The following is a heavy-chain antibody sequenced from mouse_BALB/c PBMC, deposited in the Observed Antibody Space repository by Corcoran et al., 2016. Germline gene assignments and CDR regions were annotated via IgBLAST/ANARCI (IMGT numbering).Heavy chain of an antibody. V-gene: IGHV3-6*02. J-gene: IGHJ4*01. D-gene: IGHD2-1*01. CDR2: ISYDGSN. CDR1: GYSITSGYY. Sequence: DVQLQESGPGLVKPSQSLCLTCSVTGYSITSGYYWNWIRQFPGNKLEWMGYISYDGSNNYNPSLKNRISITRDTSKNQFFLKLNSVTTEDTATYYCARVDGNYWAMDYWGQGTSVTVSS. CDR3: ARVDGNYWAMDY.